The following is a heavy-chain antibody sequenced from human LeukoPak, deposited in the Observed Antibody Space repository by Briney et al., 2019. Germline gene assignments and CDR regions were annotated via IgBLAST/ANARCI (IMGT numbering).Heavy chain of an antibody. CDR2: INSDGSST. CDR3: ARGTGYNLVDY. CDR1: GFTFSNAW. D-gene: IGHD5-24*01. J-gene: IGHJ4*02. V-gene: IGHV3-74*01. Sequence: PGGSLRLSCAASGFTFSNAWMSWVRQAPGKGLVWVSRINSDGSSTSYADSVKGRFTISRDNAKNTLYLQMNSLRAEDTAVFYCARGTGYNLVDYWGPGTLVTVSS.